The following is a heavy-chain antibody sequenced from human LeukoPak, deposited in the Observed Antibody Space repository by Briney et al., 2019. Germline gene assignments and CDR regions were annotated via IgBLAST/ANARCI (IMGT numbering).Heavy chain of an antibody. V-gene: IGHV4-59*01. J-gene: IGHJ4*01. CDR2: IYYSGST. D-gene: IGHD6-19*01. Sequence: PSETLSLTCTVSGGSISSYYGSWLRQPPGKGLEWLGYIYYSGSTNYNPSRKSRVTISVDPSKNQFALKLSSVTAADTGVYYCARGGSGWRYYFDYWGQEPWSPSPQ. CDR1: GGSISSYY. CDR3: ARGGSGWRYYFDY.